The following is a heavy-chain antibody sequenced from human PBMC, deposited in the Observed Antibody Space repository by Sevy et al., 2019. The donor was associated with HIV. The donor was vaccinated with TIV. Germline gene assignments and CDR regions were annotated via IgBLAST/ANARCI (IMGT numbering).Heavy chain of an antibody. CDR2: ISSSSSTI. V-gene: IGHV3-48*02. D-gene: IGHD4-17*01. Sequence: GGSLRLSCAASGYTFSSYSMNWVRQAPGKGLEWVSYISSSSSTIYYADSVKGRFTISRDNAKNSLYLQMNSLRDEDTAVYYCARIRTGYYYYYMDVWSKGTTVTVSS. CDR1: GYTFSSYS. CDR3: ARIRTGYYYYYMDV. J-gene: IGHJ6*03.